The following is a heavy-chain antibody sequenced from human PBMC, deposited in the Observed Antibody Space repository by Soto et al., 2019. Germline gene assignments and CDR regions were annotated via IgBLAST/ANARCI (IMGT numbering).Heavy chain of an antibody. CDR1: GGSFSGYY. Sequence: SETLSLTCAVYGGSFSGYYWSWIRQPPGKGLEWIGEINHSGSTNYNPSLKSRVTISVDTSKNQFSLKLSSVTAADTSVYSCARALKPGKKSYFDFWGQGTLVTVSS. D-gene: IGHD1-26*01. J-gene: IGHJ4*02. V-gene: IGHV4-34*01. CDR3: ARALKPGKKSYFDF. CDR2: INHSGST.